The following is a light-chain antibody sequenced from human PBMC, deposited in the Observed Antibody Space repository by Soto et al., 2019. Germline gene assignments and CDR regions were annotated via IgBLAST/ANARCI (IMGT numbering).Light chain of an antibody. CDR2: EVS. V-gene: IGLV2-14*01. J-gene: IGLJ1*01. Sequence: QSVLTQPASVSGSPGQSITISCTGTSRDVGGYKYVSWYQHHPGKAPKLMIYEVSNRPSGVSNRFSGSKSGNTASLTISGLQAEDEADYYCSSYTSSSTPSYVFGTGTKVTVL. CDR3: SSYTSSSTPSYV. CDR1: SRDVGGYKY.